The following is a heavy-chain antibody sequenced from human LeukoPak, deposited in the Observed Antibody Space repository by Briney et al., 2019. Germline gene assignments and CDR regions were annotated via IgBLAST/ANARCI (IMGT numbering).Heavy chain of an antibody. D-gene: IGHD3-10*01. CDR3: ARGNGSGKRGLDY. Sequence: GGSLRLSCAASGFTFSSYAMHWVRQAPGKGLEWVAVISYDGSNKYYADSVKGRFTISRDNSKNTLYLQMNSLRAEDTAVYYCARGNGSGKRGLDYWGQGTLVTVSS. J-gene: IGHJ4*02. V-gene: IGHV3-30*04. CDR1: GFTFSSYA. CDR2: ISYDGSNK.